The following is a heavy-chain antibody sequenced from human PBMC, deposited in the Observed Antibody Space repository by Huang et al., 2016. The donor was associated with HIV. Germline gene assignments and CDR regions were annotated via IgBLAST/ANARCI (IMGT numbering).Heavy chain of an antibody. Sequence: QVQLVQSGAEVKKPGSSVKVSCKASGGTFSSYAISWVRQAPGQGLEWMGGIIPIFGTANYAPKFQGRVTIIADESTSTAYMELSSLRSEDTAVYYCARARGYYDSSVSYYFDYWGQGTLVTVSS. D-gene: IGHD3-22*01. J-gene: IGHJ4*02. CDR1: GGTFSSYA. CDR2: IIPIFGTA. CDR3: ARARGYYDSSVSYYFDY. V-gene: IGHV1-69*13.